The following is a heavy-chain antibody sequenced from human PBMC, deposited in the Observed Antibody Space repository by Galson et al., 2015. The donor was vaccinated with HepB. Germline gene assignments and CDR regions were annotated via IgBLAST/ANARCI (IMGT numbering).Heavy chain of an antibody. V-gene: IGHV1-46*01. CDR3: ARETPDTYYFDY. J-gene: IGHJ4*02. Sequence: SVKVPCKASGYTLTNYHFHWVRQAPGQGPEWMGKIFAGGGSTGYAERFQGRVTLTRDSSTSTIYMEVSSLRSDDTAVYYCARETPDTYYFDYWGQGTLVTVSS. CDR2: IFAGGGST. CDR1: GYTLTNYH. D-gene: IGHD2-15*01.